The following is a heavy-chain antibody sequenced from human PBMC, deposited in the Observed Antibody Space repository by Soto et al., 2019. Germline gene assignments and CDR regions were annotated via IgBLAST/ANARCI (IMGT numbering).Heavy chain of an antibody. V-gene: IGHV2-5*02. CDR1: GFSFNTRGVG. Sequence: QITLRESGPTLVKPTQTLALNCTFSGFSFNTRGVGVAWIRQPPGKALEWLAVTHWDNDRRYRPSLTDRLTITKDISTNQVVRTMTNMDPVDTGTYYCAHLVPGPLSFAYWGQGALVTVSS. CDR2: THWDNDR. CDR3: AHLVPGPLSFAY. J-gene: IGHJ1*01. D-gene: IGHD6-19*01.